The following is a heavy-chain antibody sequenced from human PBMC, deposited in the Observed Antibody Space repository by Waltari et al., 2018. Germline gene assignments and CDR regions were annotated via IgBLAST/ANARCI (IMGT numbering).Heavy chain of an antibody. CDR2: VDPEDGET. V-gene: IGHV1-69-2*01. J-gene: IGHJ6*02. Sequence: EVQLVQSGAEVKKPGATVKISCKVSGYTFTDYYMHWVQQAPGKGLEWMGLVDPEDGETIYAEKFQGRVTITADTSTDTAYMELSSLRSEDTAVYYCAINSSGFKMYYYYGMDVWGQGTTVTVSS. CDR1: GYTFTDYY. D-gene: IGHD3-22*01. CDR3: AINSSGFKMYYYYGMDV.